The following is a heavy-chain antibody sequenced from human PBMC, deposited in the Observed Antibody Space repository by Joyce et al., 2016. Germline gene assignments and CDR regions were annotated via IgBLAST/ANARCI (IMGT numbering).Heavy chain of an antibody. CDR1: SYSVTNDNC. V-gene: IGHV4-4*02. J-gene: IGHJ4*02. Sequence: QVHLQESCPGLVEPSGTLSVTCPISSYSVTNDNCWSWVRQSPDRGLEWIGASHHVGRTTYSPSVESRVSMSVDKTKTQLSLTLNSVTAADSAIYYCTKNAAYYLDFWGRGTLVTVSS. CDR3: TKNAAYYLDF. D-gene: IGHD6-13*01. CDR2: SHHVGRT.